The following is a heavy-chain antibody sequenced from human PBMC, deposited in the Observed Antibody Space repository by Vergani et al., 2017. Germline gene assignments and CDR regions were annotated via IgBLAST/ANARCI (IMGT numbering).Heavy chain of an antibody. D-gene: IGHD6-6*01. CDR2: INHSGST. Sequence: QVQLQQWGAGLLKPSETLSLTCAVYGGSFSGYYWSWIRQPPGKGLEWIGEINHSGSTYYNPSLKSRVTISVDTSKNQFSLKLSSVTAADTAVYYCARVCGSSPGPNWFDPWGQGTLVTVSS. J-gene: IGHJ5*02. CDR3: ARVCGSSPGPNWFDP. CDR1: GGSFSGYY. V-gene: IGHV4-34*01.